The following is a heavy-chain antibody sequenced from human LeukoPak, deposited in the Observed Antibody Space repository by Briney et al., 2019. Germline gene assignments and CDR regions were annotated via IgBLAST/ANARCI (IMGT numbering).Heavy chain of an antibody. CDR3: ARDYYDSSGFDFYYGMDV. Sequence: SETLSLTCTVSGGTISSSSYYWGWIRPPPGKGLEWIGSIYYSRSTYYNPSLKSRVTISVDTSKNQFSLKLSSVTAADTAVYYCARDYYDSSGFDFYYGMDVWGQGTTVTVSS. V-gene: IGHV4-39*01. CDR2: IYYSRST. J-gene: IGHJ6*02. D-gene: IGHD3-22*01. CDR1: GGTISSSSYY.